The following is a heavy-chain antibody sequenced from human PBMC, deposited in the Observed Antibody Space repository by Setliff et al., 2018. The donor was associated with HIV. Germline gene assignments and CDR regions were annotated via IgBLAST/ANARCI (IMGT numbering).Heavy chain of an antibody. J-gene: IGHJ5*02. CDR2: INTSGTT. Sequence: SETLSLTCAVYGGPFSGYYWSWIRQPPGKGLEWIGYINTSGTTNYNPSLKSRVTISVDTSKNQFSLKLSSVTAADTAVYFCARQTYYYDNSGHNWFDPWGQGTLVTVSS. D-gene: IGHD3-22*01. CDR1: GGPFSGYY. CDR3: ARQTYYYDNSGHNWFDP. V-gene: IGHV4-4*09.